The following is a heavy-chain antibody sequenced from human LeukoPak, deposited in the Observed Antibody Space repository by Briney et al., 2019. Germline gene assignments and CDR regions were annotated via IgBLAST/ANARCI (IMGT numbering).Heavy chain of an antibody. CDR2: THDSGNS. CDR3: ARHRSAAPPDY. J-gene: IGHJ4*02. CDR1: GDPITNNY. Sequence: SETLSLTCSGSGDPITNNYWAWIRQPPGKGLEWIWYTHDSGNSNYNPSLRSRVTISVDTSKNQFSLKLTSVTAADTAVYYCARHRSAAPPDYWGQGTLVTVSS. V-gene: IGHV4-59*13. D-gene: IGHD6-13*01.